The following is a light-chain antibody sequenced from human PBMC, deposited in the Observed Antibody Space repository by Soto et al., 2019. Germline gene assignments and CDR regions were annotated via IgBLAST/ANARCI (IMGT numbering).Light chain of an antibody. J-gene: IGKJ4*01. V-gene: IGKV3-11*01. CDR3: QQRSNWPLT. CDR2: GAS. Sequence: EIVLTQSPATLSVSPWEGATLSCRASQSVSTYLAWYQQRPGQAPRLLIYGASNRATGIPARFSGSGSGTGFTLAISSLEPEDFAVYYCQQRSNWPLTFGGGTKVDIK. CDR1: QSVSTY.